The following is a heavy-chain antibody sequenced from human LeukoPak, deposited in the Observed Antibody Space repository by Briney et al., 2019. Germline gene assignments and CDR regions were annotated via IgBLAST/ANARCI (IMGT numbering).Heavy chain of an antibody. CDR1: GFTFSSYG. J-gene: IGHJ4*02. Sequence: GGSLRLSCAASGFTFSSYGLHWVRQAPGKGLEWVADLWYDGSNKYYADSVKGRFTISRDNSKNTLYLQMKSLRAEDAAVYYCARDGPLSGGFDYWGQGTLVTVSS. CDR2: LWYDGSNK. V-gene: IGHV3-33*01. D-gene: IGHD2-15*01. CDR3: ARDGPLSGGFDY.